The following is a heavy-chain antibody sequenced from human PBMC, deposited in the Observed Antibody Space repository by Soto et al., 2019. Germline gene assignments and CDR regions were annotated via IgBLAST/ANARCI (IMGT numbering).Heavy chain of an antibody. CDR2: ISGTSSTI. CDR1: GFTFSTYS. V-gene: IGHV3-48*02. D-gene: IGHD2-15*01. Sequence: EVQLVESGGGLVQRGGSLRLSCAASGFTFSTYSMNWVRQAPGKGLEWISYISGTSSTIYYADSVKGRFTISRDNAKNSLYLQMNSLRDEDTAVYYCARGMGYYCSGGSCPEVVFDYWGQGTLGTVSS. CDR3: ARGMGYYCSGGSCPEVVFDY. J-gene: IGHJ4*02.